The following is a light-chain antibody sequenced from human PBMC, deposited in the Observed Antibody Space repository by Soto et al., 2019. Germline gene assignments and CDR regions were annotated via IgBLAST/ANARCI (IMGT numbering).Light chain of an antibody. V-gene: IGKV3-15*01. CDR2: GAS. J-gene: IGKJ5*01. CDR3: QQYNNWPAIT. CDR1: QSMTTK. Sequence: EIVMTQSPATLSVSPGEGVTLSCRASQSMTTKLAWYQQKPGQAPRLLIYGASTRATGVPARFSGSGSGTEFTLTISSLQSEDFAVYYCQQYNNWPAITFGQGTRLEIK.